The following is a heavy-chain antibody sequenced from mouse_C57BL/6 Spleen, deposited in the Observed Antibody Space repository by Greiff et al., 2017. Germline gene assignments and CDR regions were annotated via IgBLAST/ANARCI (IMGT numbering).Heavy chain of an antibody. CDR3: ARRVSGSRPFDY. Sequence: QVQLQQPGAELVMPGASVKLSCKASGYTFTSYWMHWVKQRPGQGLEWIGEIDPSDSYTNYNQKFTGKSTLTVDKSSSTAYMQLSSLTSEDSAVYYCARRVSGSRPFDYWGQGTTLTVSS. J-gene: IGHJ2*01. CDR1: GYTFTSYW. V-gene: IGHV1-69*01. CDR2: IDPSDSYT. D-gene: IGHD1-1*01.